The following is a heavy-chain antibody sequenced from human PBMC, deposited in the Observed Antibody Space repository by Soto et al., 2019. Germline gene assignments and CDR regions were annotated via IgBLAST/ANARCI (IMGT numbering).Heavy chain of an antibody. CDR1: GFTFSSYG. D-gene: IGHD6-13*01. CDR3: ARGGQIAAADH. Sequence: QVQLVESGGGVVQPGRSLRLSCAASGFTFSSYGMHWVRQAPGKGLEWVAVIWYDGSNKYYADSVKGRFTISRDNYKNTLYLKKNHRRAEDTAVFYCARGGQIAAADHWGQGTLVTVSS. V-gene: IGHV3-33*01. CDR2: IWYDGSNK. J-gene: IGHJ4*02.